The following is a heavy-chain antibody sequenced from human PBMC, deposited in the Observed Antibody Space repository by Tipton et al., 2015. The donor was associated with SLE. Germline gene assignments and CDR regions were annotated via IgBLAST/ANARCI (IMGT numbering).Heavy chain of an antibody. V-gene: IGHV3-30*02. CDR2: IRYDGSNK. CDR3: AKDQVVATIPIYYGMDV. D-gene: IGHD5-12*01. Sequence: SLRLSCAASGFTFSSYGMHWVRQAPGKGLEWVAFIRYDGSNKYYADSVKGRFTISRDNSKNTLYLQMNSLRAEDTAVYYCAKDQVVATIPIYYGMDVWGQGTTVTVSS. CDR1: GFTFSSYG. J-gene: IGHJ6*02.